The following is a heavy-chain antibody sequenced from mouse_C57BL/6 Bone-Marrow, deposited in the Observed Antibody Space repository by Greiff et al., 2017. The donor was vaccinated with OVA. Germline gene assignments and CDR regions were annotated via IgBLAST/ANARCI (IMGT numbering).Heavy chain of an antibody. Sequence: VQLQQSGAELVRPGTSVKMSCKASGYTFTNYWIGWAKQRPGHGLEWIGDIYPGGGYTNYNEKFKGKATLTADKSSSTAYMQFSSLTSEDSAIYDCARWTNYYGSSHWYFDVLGTGTTVTVSS. CDR2: IYPGGGYT. CDR3: ARWTNYYGSSHWYFDV. CDR1: GYTFTNYW. V-gene: IGHV1-63*01. J-gene: IGHJ1*03. D-gene: IGHD1-1*01.